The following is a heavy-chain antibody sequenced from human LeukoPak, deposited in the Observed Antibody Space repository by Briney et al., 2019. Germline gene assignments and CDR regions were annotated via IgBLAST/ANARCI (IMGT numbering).Heavy chain of an antibody. CDR1: GFGFSVYW. CDR3: ARVPTNSYGFGQ. Sequence: GGSLRLSCAASGFGFSVYWMHWVRPAPGKGLVWVGHINEDGTSASHADSVKGRFTISRDNAKNTLYLQMNSLTVEDTAVYYCARVPTNSYGFGQWGQGSLVTVSS. J-gene: IGHJ4*02. CDR2: INEDGTSA. V-gene: IGHV3-74*01. D-gene: IGHD5-18*01.